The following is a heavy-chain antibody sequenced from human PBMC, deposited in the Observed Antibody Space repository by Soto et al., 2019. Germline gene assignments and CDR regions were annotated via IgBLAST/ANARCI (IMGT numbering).Heavy chain of an antibody. Sequence: ASVKASCKSSGYTFTSYAMHWVRQAPGQRLEWMGWINAGNGNTKYSQKFQGRVTITRDTSASTAYMELSSLRSEDTAVYYCARSSLQWLLPTSDAFDIWGQGTMVTVSS. CDR3: ARSSLQWLLPTSDAFDI. V-gene: IGHV1-3*01. CDR1: GYTFTSYA. CDR2: INAGNGNT. J-gene: IGHJ3*02. D-gene: IGHD6-19*01.